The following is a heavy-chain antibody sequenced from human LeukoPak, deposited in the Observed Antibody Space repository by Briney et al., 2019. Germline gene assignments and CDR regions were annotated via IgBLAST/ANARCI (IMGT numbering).Heavy chain of an antibody. D-gene: IGHD3-3*01. CDR3: AKATIVDDFWSDPPGSFDS. CDR2: ISGSAGST. J-gene: IGHJ4*02. CDR1: GFTFSTYA. V-gene: IGHV3-23*01. Sequence: GRSRILSCAASGFTFSTYAMTWVRQAPGKGLEWVSSISGSAGSTYYAGSVKGRFTISRDNSKNTLYLEMNRLRAEDTAVYYCAKATIVDDFWSDPPGSFDSEVQGTLVTVSS.